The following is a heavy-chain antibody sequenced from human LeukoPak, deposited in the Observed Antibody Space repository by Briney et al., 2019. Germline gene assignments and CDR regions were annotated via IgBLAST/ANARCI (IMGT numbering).Heavy chain of an antibody. CDR3: ARGSTTVIRY. V-gene: IGHV4-59*01. Sequence: TSETRSLTCTVSGGSISSYYWSWIRQPPGKGLEWIGYIYYSGSTNYNPSLKSRVTISVDTSKNQFSLKLSSVTAADTAVYYCARGSTTVIRYWGQGTLVTVSS. J-gene: IGHJ4*02. D-gene: IGHD4-17*01. CDR1: GGSISSYY. CDR2: IYYSGST.